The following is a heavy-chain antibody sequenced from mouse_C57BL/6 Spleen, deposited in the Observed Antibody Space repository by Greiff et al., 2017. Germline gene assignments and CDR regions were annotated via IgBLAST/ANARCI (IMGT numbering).Heavy chain of an antibody. CDR1: GFTFSDYG. Sequence: EVKLMESGGGLVKPGGSLTLSCAASGFTFSDYGMHWVRQAPEKGLEWVAYISSGSSTIYYADTVKGRFTISRDNAKNTLFLQMTSLRSEDTAMYYCARPSTVVPFDYWGQGTTLTVSS. CDR3: ARPSTVVPFDY. J-gene: IGHJ2*01. CDR2: ISSGSSTI. V-gene: IGHV5-17*01. D-gene: IGHD1-1*01.